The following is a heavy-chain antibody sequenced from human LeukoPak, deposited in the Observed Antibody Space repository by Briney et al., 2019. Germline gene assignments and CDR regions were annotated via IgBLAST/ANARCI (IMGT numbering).Heavy chain of an antibody. J-gene: IGHJ4*02. CDR1: GYSISSGYY. CDR3: PRGGYGDFIFDY. CDR2: IYHSGST. V-gene: IGHV4-38-2*01. D-gene: IGHD4-17*01. Sequence: PSETLSLTCAVSGYSISSGYYWGWIRPPPGKGLEWIGSIYHSGSTYYDPSLKSRVTISVDTSKNQFSLKLSSVTAADTAVYYCPRGGYGDFIFDYWGQGTLVTVSS.